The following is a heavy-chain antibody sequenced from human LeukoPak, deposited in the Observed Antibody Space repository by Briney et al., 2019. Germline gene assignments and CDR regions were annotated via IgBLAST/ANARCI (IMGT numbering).Heavy chain of an antibody. Sequence: ASVKVSCKASGYTFTGYYMHWVRQAPGKGLEWMGWINPNSGGTNYAQKFQGRVTMTRDTSISTAYMELSRLRSDDTAVYYCAGNSLPGYSSSWDLDYWGQGTLVTVSS. D-gene: IGHD6-13*01. V-gene: IGHV1-2*02. CDR1: GYTFTGYY. CDR3: AGNSLPGYSSSWDLDY. CDR2: INPNSGGT. J-gene: IGHJ4*02.